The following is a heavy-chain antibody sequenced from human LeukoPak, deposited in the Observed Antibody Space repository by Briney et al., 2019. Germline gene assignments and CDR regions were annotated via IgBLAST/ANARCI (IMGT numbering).Heavy chain of an antibody. D-gene: IGHD3-22*01. Sequence: ASVKVSCEASGYTFTGYYMHRVRQAPGQGLEWMGWINPNSGGTNYAQKFQGRVTMTRDTSISTAYMELSRLRSDDTAVYYCARGSYYYDSSGYVGWFDPWGQGTLVTVSS. J-gene: IGHJ5*02. CDR3: ARGSYYYDSSGYVGWFDP. CDR1: GYTFTGYY. V-gene: IGHV1-2*02. CDR2: INPNSGGT.